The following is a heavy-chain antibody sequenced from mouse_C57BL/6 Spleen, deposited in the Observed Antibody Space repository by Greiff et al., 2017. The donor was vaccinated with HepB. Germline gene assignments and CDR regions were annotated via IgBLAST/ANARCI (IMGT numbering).Heavy chain of an antibody. CDR2: IRNKANGYTT. Sequence: EVKLMESGGGLVQPGGSLSLSCAASGFTFTDYYMSWVRQPPGKALEWLGFIRNKANGYTTEYSASVKGRFTISRDNSQSILYLQMNALRAEDNATYYCASYNYGNFAYWGQGTLVTVSA. CDR3: ASYNYGNFAY. V-gene: IGHV7-3*01. J-gene: IGHJ3*01. CDR1: GFTFTDYY. D-gene: IGHD2-1*01.